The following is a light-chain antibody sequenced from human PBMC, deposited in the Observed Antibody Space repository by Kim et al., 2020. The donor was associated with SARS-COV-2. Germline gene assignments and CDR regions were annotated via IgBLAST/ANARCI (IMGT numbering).Light chain of an antibody. V-gene: IGLV1-40*01. Sequence: GGTTSCTGSSSNIGAGYDVHWYQQLPGTAPKLLIYGNSNRPSGVPDRFSGSKSGTSASLAITGLQAEDEADYYCQSYDSSLSGVVFGGGTQLTVL. CDR3: QSYDSSLSGVV. CDR2: GNS. J-gene: IGLJ2*01. CDR1: SSNIGAGYD.